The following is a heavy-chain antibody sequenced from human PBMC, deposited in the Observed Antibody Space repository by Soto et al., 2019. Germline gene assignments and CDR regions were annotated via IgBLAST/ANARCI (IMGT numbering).Heavy chain of an antibody. CDR1: GGSISGYY. CDR2: MYNTGST. D-gene: IGHD2-21*02. V-gene: IGHV4-59*01. Sequence: QVQLQESGPGLVKPSETLSLTCTVSGGSISGYYWSWIRQPQGKGLEWIGYMYNTGSTVYNPSFKSRVTISVDTSKNQFSLKLNSVTAADTAVYYCARDLWGYCGTDCYPLDVWGQGTTVTVSS. J-gene: IGHJ6*02. CDR3: ARDLWGYCGTDCYPLDV.